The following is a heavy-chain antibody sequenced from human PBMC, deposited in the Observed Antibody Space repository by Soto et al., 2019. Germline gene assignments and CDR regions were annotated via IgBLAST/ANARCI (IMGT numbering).Heavy chain of an antibody. Sequence: EIQLLESGGGLVEPGGSLTLSCAASGFTFYDYGMNWVRQAPGKGLEWVSSISGSSSRTDYADSVKGRFVISRDNSKAMVYLEMNRLRAADTAVYYCAKDCSSKGWMGLNAPSDSWGQGILVSVSS. J-gene: IGHJ4*02. CDR2: ISGSSSRT. CDR3: AKDCSSKGWMGLNAPSDS. V-gene: IGHV3-23*01. D-gene: IGHD4-4*01. CDR1: GFTFYDYG.